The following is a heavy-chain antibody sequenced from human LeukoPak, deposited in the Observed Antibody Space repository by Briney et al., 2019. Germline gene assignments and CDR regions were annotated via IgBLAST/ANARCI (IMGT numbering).Heavy chain of an antibody. CDR1: GGTFSSYA. D-gene: IGHD2-2*02. J-gene: IGHJ4*02. CDR3: ARVGGYCSSTSCYMEG. CDR2: IIPIFGTA. V-gene: IGHV1-69*13. Sequence: SVKVSCKASGGTFSSYAISWVRQAPGQGLEWMGGIIPIFGTANYAQKFQGRVTITADESTSTAYMELSSLGSEDTAVYYCARVGGYCSSTSCYMEGWGQGTLVTVSS.